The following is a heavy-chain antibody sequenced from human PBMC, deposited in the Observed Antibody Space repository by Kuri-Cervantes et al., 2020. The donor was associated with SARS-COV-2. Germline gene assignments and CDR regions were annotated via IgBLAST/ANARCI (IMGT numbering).Heavy chain of an antibody. CDR3: AREGYYDSSGNYAATGMDV. D-gene: IGHD3-22*01. CDR2: ISDDGKKK. CDR1: GFTFSSYA. Sequence: GESLKISCAASGFTFSSYAMHWVRQAPGKGLEWVAVISDDGKKKYYADSVKGRFTISRDNSKNTVYLQMNSLRSEDTAVYYCAREGYYDSSGNYAATGMDVRGKGTTVTVSS. V-gene: IGHV3-30*04. J-gene: IGHJ6*03.